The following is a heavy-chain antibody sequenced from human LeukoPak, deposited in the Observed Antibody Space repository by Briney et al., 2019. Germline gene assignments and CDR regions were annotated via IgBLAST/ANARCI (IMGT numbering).Heavy chain of an antibody. CDR3: ARHGCFGSGSCYFDY. V-gene: IGHV5-51*01. D-gene: IGHD3-10*01. CDR1: GYSFSNHW. CDR2: IYPGDSDT. J-gene: IGHJ4*02. Sequence: GASLKISCKGSGYSFSNHWIGWVRQQPGKGPEWMALIYPGDSDTKYSSSFQGQVTVSADKSTSTAYLQWRSLKASDTATYYCARHGCFGSGSCYFDYWGQGVLVTVSS.